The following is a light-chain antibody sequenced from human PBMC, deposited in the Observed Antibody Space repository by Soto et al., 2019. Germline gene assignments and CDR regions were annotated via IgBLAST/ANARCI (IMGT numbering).Light chain of an antibody. CDR3: QQYNTYSWT. Sequence: DIQMTPSPSSLSASVVDRVTITCRASQSISSYLNWYQQKPGKAPKLLIYAASSLQSGVPSRFSGSGSGTDFTLTISSLQPEDFATYYCQQYNTYSWTFGQGTKGDIK. V-gene: IGKV1-39*01. CDR1: QSISSY. J-gene: IGKJ1*01. CDR2: AAS.